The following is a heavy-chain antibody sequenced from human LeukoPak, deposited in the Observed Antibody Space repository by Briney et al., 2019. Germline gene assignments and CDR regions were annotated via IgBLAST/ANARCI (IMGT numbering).Heavy chain of an antibody. J-gene: IGHJ6*02. CDR3: AGGSESIVLMVYAHYYYYGMDV. CDR2: ISSSGSTI. V-gene: IGHV3-48*03. D-gene: IGHD2-8*01. CDR1: GFTFSSYE. Sequence: GGSLRLSCAASGFTFSSYEMNWVRQAPGKGLEWVSYISSSGSTIYYADSVKGRFTISRDNAKNSLYLQMNSLRAEDTAVYYCAGGSESIVLMVYAHYYYYGMDVWGQGTTVTVSS.